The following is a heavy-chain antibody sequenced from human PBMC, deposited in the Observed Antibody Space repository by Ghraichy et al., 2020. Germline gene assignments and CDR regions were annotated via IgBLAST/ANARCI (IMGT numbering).Heavy chain of an antibody. CDR2: IIAFFGTP. CDR1: GGSLTNYA. Sequence: SVKVSCKASGGSLTNYAISWVRQAPGRGLEWMGGIIAFFGTPIYAQKFQGRATIIADDSTNTVYMELSSLRSEDTAVYYCARDEGVVVVPSAMTYYYGMDVWGQGTTVTVFS. V-gene: IGHV1-69*13. J-gene: IGHJ6*02. D-gene: IGHD2-2*01. CDR3: ARDEGVVVVPSAMTYYYGMDV.